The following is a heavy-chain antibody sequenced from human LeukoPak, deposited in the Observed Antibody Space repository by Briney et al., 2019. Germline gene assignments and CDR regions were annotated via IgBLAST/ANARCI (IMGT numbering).Heavy chain of an antibody. CDR1: GGSFSGYY. D-gene: IGHD6-13*01. Sequence: SETPSLTCAVYGGSFSGYYWSWIRQPPGKGLEWIGEINHSGSTNYNPSLKSRVTISVDTSKNQFSLKLSSVTAADTAVYYCARPRRYSRNWFDPWGQGTLVTVSS. CDR2: INHSGST. V-gene: IGHV4-34*01. CDR3: ARPRRYSRNWFDP. J-gene: IGHJ5*02.